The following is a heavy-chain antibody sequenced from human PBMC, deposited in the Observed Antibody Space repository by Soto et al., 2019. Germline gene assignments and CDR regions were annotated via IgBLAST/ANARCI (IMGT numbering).Heavy chain of an antibody. D-gene: IGHD2-21*02. CDR2: IYHSGST. Sequence: QLQLQESGSGLVKPSQTLSLTCAVSGGSISSGGYSWSWIRQPPGKGLEWIGYIYHSGSTYYNPSLKSRVTISVARSKNQFSLKLSSVTASDTAVYYCARGGCGGDCYVVSGAFDIWGQGTMVTVSS. CDR1: GGSISSGGYS. CDR3: ARGGCGGDCYVVSGAFDI. V-gene: IGHV4-30-2*01. J-gene: IGHJ3*02.